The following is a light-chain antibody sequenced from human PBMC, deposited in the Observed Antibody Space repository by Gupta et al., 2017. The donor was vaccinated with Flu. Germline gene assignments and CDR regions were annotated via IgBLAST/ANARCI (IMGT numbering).Light chain of an antibody. Sequence: SSELTQDPAVSVALGQTVRITCQGDSLRTSYASWYQQKPGQAPVLVIYAKNHRPSGIPDRFSGSSSGDTASLTITGAQAEDEADYYCNSRDSSDNHQAVFGGGSKLTVL. CDR3: NSRDSSDNHQAV. V-gene: IGLV3-19*01. J-gene: IGLJ2*01. CDR1: SLRTSY. CDR2: AKN.